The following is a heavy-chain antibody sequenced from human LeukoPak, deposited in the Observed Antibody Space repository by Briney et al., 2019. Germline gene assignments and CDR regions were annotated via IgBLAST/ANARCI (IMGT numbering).Heavy chain of an antibody. D-gene: IGHD6-13*01. CDR2: IYYSGST. V-gene: IGHV4-59*08. CDR1: GGSISSYY. CDR3: ASSIAAASIDY. J-gene: IGHJ4*02. Sequence: SETLSLTCTVSGGSISSYYWSWIRQPPRKGLEWIGYIYYSGSTNYNPSLKSRVTISVDTSKNQFSLKLSSVTAADTAVYYCASSIAAASIDYRGQGTLVTVSS.